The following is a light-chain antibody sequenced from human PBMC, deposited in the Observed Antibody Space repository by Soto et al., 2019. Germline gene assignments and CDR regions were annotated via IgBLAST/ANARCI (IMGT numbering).Light chain of an antibody. CDR2: KAS. CDR3: QHWVT. J-gene: IGKJ1*01. V-gene: IGKV1-5*03. CDR1: QSISSW. Sequence: DIQMTQSPSTLSASVGDRVTITCRASQSISSWLAWYQQKPGKAPKLLIYKASSLESGVPSRFSGSGSGTEFSLAISSLQPHEFVTYYCQHWVTFGQGTKVEIK.